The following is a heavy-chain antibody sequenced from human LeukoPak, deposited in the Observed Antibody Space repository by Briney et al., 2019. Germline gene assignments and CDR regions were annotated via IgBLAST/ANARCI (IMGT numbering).Heavy chain of an antibody. D-gene: IGHD5-18*01. CDR2: ISSSSSYT. Sequence: GGSLRLSCAASGFTFIDYYMSCIRQAPGKGLEWVSYISSSSSYTNYADSVKGRFTISRDNAKNSLYLQMNSLRAEDTAVYYCARAETSNTAIVDYFDYWGQGTLVTVSS. CDR3: ARAETSNTAIVDYFDY. V-gene: IGHV3-11*05. CDR1: GFTFIDYY. J-gene: IGHJ4*02.